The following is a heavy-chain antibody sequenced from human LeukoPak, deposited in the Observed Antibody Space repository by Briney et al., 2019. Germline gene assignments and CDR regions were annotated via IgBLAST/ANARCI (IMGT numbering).Heavy chain of an antibody. Sequence: PGGSLRLSCAASGFTFTSYWMNWVREAPGRGVEGVANIKEDGSEKFYGDSVKGRFTISRDNAKNSVYLQMNSLRAEDTAVYYCARDNGFWGQGTLVTVSS. J-gene: IGHJ4*02. D-gene: IGHD2-8*01. CDR1: GFTFTSYW. CDR2: IKEDGSEK. V-gene: IGHV3-7*03. CDR3: ARDNGF.